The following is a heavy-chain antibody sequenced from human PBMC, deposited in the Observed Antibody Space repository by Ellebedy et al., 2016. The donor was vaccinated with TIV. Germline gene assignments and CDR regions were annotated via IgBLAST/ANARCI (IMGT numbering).Heavy chain of an antibody. V-gene: IGHV3-20*04. J-gene: IGHJ4*02. CDR2: INWNGGST. D-gene: IGHD3-16*01. CDR3: ARRAGGGTHLDS. Sequence: PGGSLRLSCAASGFTFDDYGMSWVRQAPGKGLEWVSGINWNGGSTGYADSVKGRFTISSDNAKNSLYLQINSLRAEDTALYYCARRAGGGTHLDSWGQGTLVTVSS. CDR1: GFTFDDYG.